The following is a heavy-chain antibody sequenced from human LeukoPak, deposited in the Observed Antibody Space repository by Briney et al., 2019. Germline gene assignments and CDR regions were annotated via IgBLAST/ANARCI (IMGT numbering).Heavy chain of an antibody. Sequence: GGSLRLSCAASGFTFSSYAMSWVRQAPAKGLEWVSSISGGGSITYSADSVKGRFIISRDNSKNSLSLQMNSLRAEDTAVYYCARDFQGYWGQGTLVTVSS. CDR3: ARDFQGY. CDR2: ISGGGSIT. CDR1: GFTFSSYA. J-gene: IGHJ4*02. V-gene: IGHV3-23*01.